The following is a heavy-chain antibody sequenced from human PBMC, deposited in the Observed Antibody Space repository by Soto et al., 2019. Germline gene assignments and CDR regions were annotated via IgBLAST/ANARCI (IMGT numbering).Heavy chain of an antibody. D-gene: IGHD3-3*01. Sequence: ASVKVSCKVSGYTLSELFMHWVRQAPGQGLEWMGWISAYNGNTNYAQKLQGRVTMTTDTSTSTAYMELGSLRSDDTAVYYCARDGVVIEVNIDYSGQGTLVTVSS. CDR3: ARDGVVIEVNIDY. J-gene: IGHJ4*02. CDR1: GYTLSELF. V-gene: IGHV1-18*01. CDR2: ISAYNGNT.